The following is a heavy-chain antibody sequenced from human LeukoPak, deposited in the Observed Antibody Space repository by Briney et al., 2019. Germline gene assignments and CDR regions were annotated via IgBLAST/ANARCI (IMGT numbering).Heavy chain of an antibody. V-gene: IGHV4-61*01. Sequence: PSETLSLTCTVSGASISSSTYYWGWIRQPPGKGLEWIGYIYYSGSTNYNPSLKSRVTISVDTSKNQFSLKLSSVTAADTAVYYCARDQASFDIWGQGTMVTVSS. J-gene: IGHJ3*02. CDR3: ARDQASFDI. CDR2: IYYSGST. CDR1: GASISSSTYY.